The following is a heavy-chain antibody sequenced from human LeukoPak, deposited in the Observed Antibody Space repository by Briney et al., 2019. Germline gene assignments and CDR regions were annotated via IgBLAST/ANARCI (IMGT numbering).Heavy chain of an antibody. V-gene: IGHV3-23*01. CDR1: GFIFGSYA. CDR2: ISGDSIYT. J-gene: IGHJ4*02. CDR3: ARKRHGNYRFAS. Sequence: GGSLRLSCVTAGFIFGSYAISWVRQAPGEWLEWVSSISGDSIYTHYVDSMRGRLTISRDKSRDTVFLQLCSLRVDDTAVYYCARKRHGNYRFASWSRGTLVTVSA. D-gene: IGHD3-16*02.